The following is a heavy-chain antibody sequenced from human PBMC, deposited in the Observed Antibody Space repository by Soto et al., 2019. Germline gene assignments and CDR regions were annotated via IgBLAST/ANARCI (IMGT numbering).Heavy chain of an antibody. CDR1: GFTFSDAW. V-gene: IGHV3-15*07. CDR2: IKMKSEGATR. J-gene: IGHJ6*02. CDR3: TTLGSHYYYHNFDV. Sequence: EVKLVESGGGLVTPGGSLRLSCAASGFTFSDAWMNWVRHAPGKGLEWVGLIKMKSEGATRHYAAPVNGRFTISRDDSKSTLYLQMSSLKTEDTALYYCTTLGSHYYYHNFDVWVQGTTVTVSS.